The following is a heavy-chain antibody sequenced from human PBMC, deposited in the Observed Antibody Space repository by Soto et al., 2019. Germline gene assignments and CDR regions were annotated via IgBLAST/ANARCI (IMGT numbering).Heavy chain of an antibody. CDR2: ISYDGSNK. Sequence: QVQLVESGGGVVQPGRSLRLSCAASGFTFSSYGVHWVRQAPGKGLEWVAVISYDGSNKHSADSVKGRLTISRDNSKATLYLQMNSLRAEDTAVYYCARERYSRCWMGYDYYYGVDVWGQGTTVTFSS. J-gene: IGHJ6*02. D-gene: IGHD6-13*01. CDR1: GFTFSSYG. V-gene: IGHV3-30-3*01. CDR3: ARERYSRCWMGYDYYYGVDV.